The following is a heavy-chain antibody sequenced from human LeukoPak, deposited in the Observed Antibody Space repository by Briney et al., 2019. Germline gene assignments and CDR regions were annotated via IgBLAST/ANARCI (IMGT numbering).Heavy chain of an antibody. Sequence: ASVKVSCKASGYTFTSYGISWVRQAPGQGLEWMGWISAYNGNTNYAQKLQGRVTMTTDTSTSTAYMELRSLRSDDTAVYYCARGGYDFWSGVRADYWGQGTLVTVSS. D-gene: IGHD3-3*01. CDR2: ISAYNGNT. CDR3: ARGGYDFWSGVRADY. V-gene: IGHV1-18*01. CDR1: GYTFTSYG. J-gene: IGHJ4*02.